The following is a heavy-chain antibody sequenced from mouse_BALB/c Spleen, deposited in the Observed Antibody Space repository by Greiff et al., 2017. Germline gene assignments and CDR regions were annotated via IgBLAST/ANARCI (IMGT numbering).Heavy chain of an antibody. CDR2: ISSGGSYT. J-gene: IGHJ4*01. CDR1: GFTFSSYG. D-gene: IGHD2-1*01. Sequence: DVMLVESGGDLVKPGGSLKLSCAASGFTFSSYGMSWVRQTPDKRLEWVATISSGGSYTYYPDSVKGRFTISRDNAKNTLYLQMSSLKSEDTAMYYCARHMVTTLDYWGQGTSVTVSS. CDR3: ARHMVTTLDY. V-gene: IGHV5-6*02.